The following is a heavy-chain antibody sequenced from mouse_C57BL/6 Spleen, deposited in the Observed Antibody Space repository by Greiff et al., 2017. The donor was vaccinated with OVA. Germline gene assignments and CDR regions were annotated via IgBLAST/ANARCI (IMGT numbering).Heavy chain of an antibody. CDR1: GYTFTSYW. V-gene: IGHV1-55*01. D-gene: IGHD1-1*01. J-gene: IGHJ2*01. CDR3: ARKDYYGSPPFDY. Sequence: VQLQQPGAELVKPGASVKMSCKASGYTFTSYWITWVKQRPGQGLEWIGDIYSGSGSPNYNEKFKSKATLTVDTSSSTAYMQLSSLTSEDSAVYYCARKDYYGSPPFDYWGQGTTLTVSS. CDR2: IYSGSGSP.